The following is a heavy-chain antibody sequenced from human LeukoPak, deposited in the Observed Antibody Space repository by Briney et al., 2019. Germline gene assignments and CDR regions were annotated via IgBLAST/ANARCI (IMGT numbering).Heavy chain of an antibody. Sequence: GGSLRLSCAASGFTFSSYGMSWVRQAPGKGLEWVSAISGSGGSTYYADSVKGRFTISRDNSKNTLYLQMNSLRAEDTAVYYCAKVKWSGWFNWFDPWGQGTLVTVSS. D-gene: IGHD6-19*01. CDR2: ISGSGGST. CDR3: AKVKWSGWFNWFDP. CDR1: GFTFSSYG. V-gene: IGHV3-23*01. J-gene: IGHJ5*02.